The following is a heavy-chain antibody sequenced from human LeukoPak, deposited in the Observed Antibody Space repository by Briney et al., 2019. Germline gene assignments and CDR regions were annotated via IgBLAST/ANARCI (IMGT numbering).Heavy chain of an antibody. CDR2: INPSSSDK. J-gene: IGHJ5*01. Sequence: GGSLRLSCAASGFTFSTYSMDWVRQAPGKGLEWVSYINPSSSDKYYADSVKGRFTISRDNAKNTLFLQMNSLRAEDTAVYYCATYVLRYFDWFNYWGQGTLVTVSS. CDR3: ATYVLRYFDWFNY. CDR1: GFTFSTYS. V-gene: IGHV3-48*01. D-gene: IGHD3-9*01.